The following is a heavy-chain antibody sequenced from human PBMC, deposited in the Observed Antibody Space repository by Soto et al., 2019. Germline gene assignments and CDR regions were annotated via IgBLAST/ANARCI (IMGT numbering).Heavy chain of an antibody. J-gene: IGHJ4*02. D-gene: IGHD1-26*01. CDR1: GGSISSSSYY. Sequence: QLQLQESGPGLVKPSETLSLTCTVSGGSISSSSYYWGWIRQPPGKGLEWIGSIYYSGSTYYNPSLKSRVTISVDTSKNQFSLKLSSVTAADTAVYYCARRREWELNYFDYWGQGTLVTVSS. CDR3: ARRREWELNYFDY. CDR2: IYYSGST. V-gene: IGHV4-39*01.